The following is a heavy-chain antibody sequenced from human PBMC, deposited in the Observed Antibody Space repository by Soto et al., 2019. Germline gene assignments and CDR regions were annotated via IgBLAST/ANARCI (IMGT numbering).Heavy chain of an antibody. D-gene: IGHD3-10*01. CDR1: GYTFTSYG. V-gene: IGHV1-3*01. CDR2: INAGNGNT. Sequence: GASVKVSCKASGYTFTSYGMHWVRQAPGQRLEWMGWINAGNGNTKYPQKFQGRVTITRDTSASTAYMELSSLRSEDTAVYYCARGLGGARTYFDYWGQGTLVTVSS. CDR3: ARGLGGARTYFDY. J-gene: IGHJ4*02.